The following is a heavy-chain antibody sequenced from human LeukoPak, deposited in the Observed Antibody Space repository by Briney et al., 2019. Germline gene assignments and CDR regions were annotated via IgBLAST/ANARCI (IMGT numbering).Heavy chain of an antibody. CDR2: INHSGST. CDR3: ARGPYGSGSELDY. V-gene: IGHV4-34*01. D-gene: IGHD3-10*01. CDR1: GGSFSGYY. J-gene: IGHJ4*02. Sequence: SETLSLTCAVYGGSFSGYYWSWIRQPPGKGLEWIGEINHSGSTNYNPSLKSRVTISVDTSKNQSSLKLSSVTAADTAVYYCARGPYGSGSELDYWGQGTLVTVSS.